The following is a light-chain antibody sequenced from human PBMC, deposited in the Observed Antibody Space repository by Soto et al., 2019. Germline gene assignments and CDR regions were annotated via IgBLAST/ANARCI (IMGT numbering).Light chain of an antibody. J-gene: IGKJ1*01. CDR3: QQYNNWPPCT. V-gene: IGKV3-15*01. CDR1: QSVSSN. CDR2: GAS. Sequence: EIVMTQSPATLSVSPGERATLSCRASQSVSSNLAWYQQKPGQAPRLLIYGASTRATGIPARFSGSGSGTECIHSISHLQSEDFAVYYCQQYNNWPPCTFGQGTKVEIK.